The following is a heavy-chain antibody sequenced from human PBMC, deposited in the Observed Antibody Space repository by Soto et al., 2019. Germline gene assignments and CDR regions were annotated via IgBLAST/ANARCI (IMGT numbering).Heavy chain of an antibody. D-gene: IGHD2-2*01. CDR1: GFSITGNGEG. CDR3: AHGYVQLLATFHYFDS. J-gene: IGHJ4*02. Sequence: GPTLVNPTQTLTLTCTFSGFSITGNGEGVGWIRQPPGKALEWLALIYWADDKRYSPSLRNRLTITLDNSKDQVILTMTDMGPADTATYYCAHGYVQLLATFHYFDSWGQGTQVTVSS. CDR2: IYWADDK. V-gene: IGHV2-5*02.